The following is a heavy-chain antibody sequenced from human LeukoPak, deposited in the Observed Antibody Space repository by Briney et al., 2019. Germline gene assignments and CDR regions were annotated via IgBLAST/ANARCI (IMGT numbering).Heavy chain of an antibody. V-gene: IGHV3-23*01. CDR1: GFTFSSFA. CDR2: ISGSGDST. J-gene: IGHJ4*02. Sequence: PGGSLRLSCAASGFTFSSFAMSWVRQAPGKGLEWVLGISGSGDSTYFAGSVKGRFTISRDNSKNTLYLQMNSLRAEDTAVYYCARDSDQGNIVVVPAAMTNYFDYWGQGTLVTVSS. CDR3: ARDSDQGNIVVVPAAMTNYFDY. D-gene: IGHD2-2*01.